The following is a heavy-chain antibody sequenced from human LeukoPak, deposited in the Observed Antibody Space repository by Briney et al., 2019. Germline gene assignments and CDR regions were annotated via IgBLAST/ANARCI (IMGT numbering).Heavy chain of an antibody. CDR1: GFTFSSYE. CDR3: ATPYYYYYYYMDV. V-gene: IGHV3-48*03. CDR2: ISSSGSTI. J-gene: IGHJ6*03. Sequence: SGGSLRLSCAASGFTFSSYEMNWVRQAPGKGLEWVSYISSSGSTIHYADSVKGRFTISRDNAKNSLYLQMNSLRAEDTAVYYCATPYYYYYYYMDVWGKGTTVTVSS.